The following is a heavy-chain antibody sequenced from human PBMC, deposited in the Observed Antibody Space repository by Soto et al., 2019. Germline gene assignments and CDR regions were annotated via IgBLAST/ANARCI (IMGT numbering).Heavy chain of an antibody. Sequence: QVQLVESGGGVVQPGRSLRLSCAASGFTFSSYGMHWVRQAPGKGLEWVAVISSDGSNKYYADSVKGRFTISRDNSKRTLYLQITGLVAEDTAVYYWPKRDCIRTGCRQGSYYGMDVWGQGTPVTVSS. J-gene: IGHJ6*02. CDR1: GFTFSSYG. D-gene: IGHD2-2*01. CDR2: ISSDGSNK. V-gene: IGHV3-30*18. CDR3: PKRDCIRTGCRQGSYYGMDV.